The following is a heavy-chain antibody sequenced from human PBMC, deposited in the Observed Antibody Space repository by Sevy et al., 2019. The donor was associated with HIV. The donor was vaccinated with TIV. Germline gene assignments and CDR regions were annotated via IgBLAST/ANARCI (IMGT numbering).Heavy chain of an antibody. Sequence: GGSLRLSCAASGFTFSSYAMNWVRQAPGKGLQWVSGLSGGGSSTYYADSVKGRFAISRDNSKNTLYLQMNSLRAEDTAVYYCAKDRIWELGDAFDIWGQGTMVTVSS. CDR1: GFTFSSYA. D-gene: IGHD1-26*01. J-gene: IGHJ3*02. CDR3: AKDRIWELGDAFDI. V-gene: IGHV3-23*01. CDR2: LSGGGSST.